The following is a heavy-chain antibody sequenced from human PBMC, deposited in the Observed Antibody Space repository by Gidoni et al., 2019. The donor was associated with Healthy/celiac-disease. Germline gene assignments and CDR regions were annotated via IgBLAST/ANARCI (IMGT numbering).Heavy chain of an antibody. D-gene: IGHD5-12*01. J-gene: IGHJ4*02. CDR1: GFTFSSYA. CDR2: RSYDGSNK. V-gene: IGHV3-30-3*01. CDR3: ARSEKMATILGYYFDY. Sequence: QVQLVESGGGVVRPGRSLRLSCAASGFTFSSYAMHWVRQAPGKGLEWLAVRSYDGSNKYYADSVKGRFTISRDNSKNTLYLQMNSLRAEDTAVYYCARSEKMATILGYYFDYWGQGTLVTVSS.